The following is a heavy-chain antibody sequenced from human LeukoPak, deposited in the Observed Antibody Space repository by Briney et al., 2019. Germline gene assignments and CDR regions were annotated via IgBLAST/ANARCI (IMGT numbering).Heavy chain of an antibody. CDR3: AVDRRFKIFDY. D-gene: IGHD5-24*01. J-gene: IGHJ4*02. CDR1: GLAFSNFG. CDR2: IKPDGSED. V-gene: IGHV3-7*01. Sequence: PGGSLRLSCATSGLAFSNFGMYWVRQAPGKGLEWVASIKPDGSEDFYADSVKGRFNISRDNAKNSLFLQMTNLKAEDTAVYYCAVDRRFKIFDYWGQGTLVTVSS.